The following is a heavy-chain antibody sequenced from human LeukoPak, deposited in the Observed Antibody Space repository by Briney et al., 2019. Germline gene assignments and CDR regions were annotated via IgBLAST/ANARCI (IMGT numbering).Heavy chain of an antibody. D-gene: IGHD3-3*01. Sequence: SETLSLTCTVSGGSISSYYWSWIRQPPGKGLEWIGYVSYSGGTNYNPSLKSRVTISLDTSKDQFSLRLNSVTAADTAVYYCARLSAYYDFWSPLDYWGQGTLVTVSS. CDR3: ARLSAYYDFWSPLDY. J-gene: IGHJ4*02. CDR1: GGSISSYY. CDR2: VSYSGGT. V-gene: IGHV4-59*01.